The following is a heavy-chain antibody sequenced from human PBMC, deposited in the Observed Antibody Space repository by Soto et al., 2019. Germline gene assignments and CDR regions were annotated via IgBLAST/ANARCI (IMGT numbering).Heavy chain of an antibody. CDR1: GYTFSRYG. Sequence: QGQLVQSGPEAKQPGASVKVSCKASGYTFSRYGISWVRQAPGQGLEWMGWISGYNGDTKYAQKVQGRVTMTIDTSXXTAYMELRSLTSDDTAIYYCAKNGQPPYYYYGMDVWGQGTTVTVSS. V-gene: IGHV1-18*01. CDR2: ISGYNGDT. CDR3: AKNGQPPYYYYGMDV. J-gene: IGHJ6*02. D-gene: IGHD2-8*01.